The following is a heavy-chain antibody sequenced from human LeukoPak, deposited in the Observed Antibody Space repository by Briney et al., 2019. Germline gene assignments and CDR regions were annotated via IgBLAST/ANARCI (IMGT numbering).Heavy chain of an antibody. CDR2: ISYIGTT. J-gene: IGHJ3*02. D-gene: IGHD4-17*01. Sequence: PSETLSLTCAVSDDSFSSHYWMWIRHPRGKGLEGSRYISYIGTTNYNPSLNSRVTLSIDTSKNQFSLKLRSVTAADTAVYYCARDLVTVTKGFDIWGKGTMVSVSS. CDR3: ARDLVTVTKGFDI. CDR1: DDSFSSHY. V-gene: IGHV4-59*11.